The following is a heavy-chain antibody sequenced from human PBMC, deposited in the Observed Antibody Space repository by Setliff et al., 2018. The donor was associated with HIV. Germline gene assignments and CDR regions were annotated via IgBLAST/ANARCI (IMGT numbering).Heavy chain of an antibody. CDR3: ATSPPGYCSGGSCYQYFDY. D-gene: IGHD2-15*01. V-gene: IGHV5-51*01. CDR1: GYRFTNYW. CDR2: IYPGDSDT. Sequence: GESLKISCKGSGYRFTNYWIGWVRQMPGKGLEWMGVIYPGDSDTRYSPSFQGQVTISADKSISTAYMQWSSLKASDTAMYYCATSPPGYCSGGSCYQYFDYWGPGTLVTVSS. J-gene: IGHJ4*02.